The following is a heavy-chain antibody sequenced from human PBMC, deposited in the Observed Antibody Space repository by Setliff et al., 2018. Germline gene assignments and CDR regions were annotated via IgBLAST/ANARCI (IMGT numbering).Heavy chain of an antibody. Sequence: SETLSLTCSVSGASISNYYWSWIRQSPGKGLEWIGYVYTTLSTNYNPSRKSRVTMSVDTSKNQFSLRLSSVTAADTAVYYCARDHAPVPTARQVYYSLDVWGKGTTVTVSS. CDR3: ARDHAPVPTARQVYYSLDV. CDR2: VYTTLST. V-gene: IGHV4-4*08. CDR1: GASISNYY. D-gene: IGHD2-2*01. J-gene: IGHJ6*03.